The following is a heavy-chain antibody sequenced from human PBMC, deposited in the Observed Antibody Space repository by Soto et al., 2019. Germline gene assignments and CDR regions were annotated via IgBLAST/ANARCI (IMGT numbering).Heavy chain of an antibody. CDR2: ISTYNDDT. D-gene: IGHD3-3*01. V-gene: IGHV1-18*01. J-gene: IGHJ1*01. CDR1: GYTFSNYG. Sequence: QVQLVQSGTEVKKPGASVKVSCKASGYTFSNYGLTWVRQAPGQGLEWMGWISTYNDDTNYAQNLQGRVTMTTDTSTSTAYMELRSLRSDDTAVYYCARSDTYDFWSGERYFQHWGQGTLVTVSS. CDR3: ARSDTYDFWSGERYFQH.